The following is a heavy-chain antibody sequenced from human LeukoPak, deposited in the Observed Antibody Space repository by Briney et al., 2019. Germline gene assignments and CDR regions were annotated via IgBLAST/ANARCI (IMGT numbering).Heavy chain of an antibody. V-gene: IGHV3-30*18. CDR2: ISYDGSNK. CDR3: AKDMGIGWDYGILTGYWIH. J-gene: IGHJ4*02. D-gene: IGHD3-9*01. CDR1: GFTFSSYG. Sequence: PGGSLRLSCAASGFTFSSYGMHWVRQAPGKGLEWVAVISYDGSNKYYADSVKGRFTISRDNSKNTLYLQMNNLRAEDTAVYYCAKDMGIGWDYGILTGYWIHWGQGTLVTVSS.